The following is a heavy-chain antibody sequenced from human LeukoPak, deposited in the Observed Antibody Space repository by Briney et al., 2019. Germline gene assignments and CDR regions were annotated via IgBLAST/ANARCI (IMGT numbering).Heavy chain of an antibody. Sequence: PGGSLRLSCAAPGFSFSNTWMNWVRQAPGKGLEWVGRIKSKTDGGTTDYVAPVKGRFTISRDDSENTLSLQMNSLKIEDTAVYYCTQGGTKAYSWGQGTLVTVSS. D-gene: IGHD3-16*01. J-gene: IGHJ4*02. CDR2: IKSKTDGGTT. V-gene: IGHV3-15*01. CDR3: TQGGTKAYS. CDR1: GFSFSNTW.